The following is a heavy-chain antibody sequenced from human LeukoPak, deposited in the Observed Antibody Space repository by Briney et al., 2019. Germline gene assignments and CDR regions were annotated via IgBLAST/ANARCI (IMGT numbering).Heavy chain of an antibody. D-gene: IGHD3-22*01. CDR1: GFIFKNYA. Sequence: GGSLRLSCAASGFIFKNYAMSWVRQAPGKGLEWVSLIYSGGSTYYADSVKGRFTISRDNSKNTLFLQMNSLRVEDTAVYYCATYSSLDYWGQGILVTVSS. V-gene: IGHV3-53*01. CDR2: IYSGGST. CDR3: ATYSSLDY. J-gene: IGHJ4*02.